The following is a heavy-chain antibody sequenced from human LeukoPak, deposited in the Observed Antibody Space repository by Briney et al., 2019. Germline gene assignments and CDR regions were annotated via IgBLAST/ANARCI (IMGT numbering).Heavy chain of an antibody. CDR3: ARHAEFEYSYGFGP. Sequence: SETLSLTCTVSGGSISSYYWSWIRQPPGKGLEWIGYIYYSGSTNYNPSLKSRVTISVDTSKNQFSLKLSSVTAADTAVYYCARHAEFEYSYGFGPWGQGTLVTVSS. CDR1: GGSISSYY. V-gene: IGHV4-59*01. J-gene: IGHJ5*02. D-gene: IGHD5-18*01. CDR2: IYYSGST.